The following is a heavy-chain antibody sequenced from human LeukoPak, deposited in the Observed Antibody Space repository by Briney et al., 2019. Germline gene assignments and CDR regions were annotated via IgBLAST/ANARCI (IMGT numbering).Heavy chain of an antibody. Sequence: SETLSLTCTVSGGSINSGGYYWAWIRQPPGTGLEWIGSIYYSGSTYYNPSLKSRVTISIDMSKNQFSLKLSSVTAADTAVYYCARLDANNDYWGQGTLVTVSS. CDR3: ARLDANNDY. V-gene: IGHV4-39*07. J-gene: IGHJ4*02. CDR2: IYYSGST. D-gene: IGHD1-1*01. CDR1: GGSINSGGYY.